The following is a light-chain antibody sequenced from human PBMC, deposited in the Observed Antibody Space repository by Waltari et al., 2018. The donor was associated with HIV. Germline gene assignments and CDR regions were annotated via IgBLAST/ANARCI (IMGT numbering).Light chain of an antibody. V-gene: IGLV2-14*03. CDR1: SNDIGGYHY. CDR2: DVS. Sequence: QSALTQPASVSGSPGQSITISCTGTSNDIGGYHYVSWFQQHPGKAPKLMIYDVSNRPSGVSNRFSGSKSGNTASLTISGLQAEDEADYYCSSYTTSTTPVIFGGGTKLTVL. CDR3: SSYTTSTTPVI. J-gene: IGLJ2*01.